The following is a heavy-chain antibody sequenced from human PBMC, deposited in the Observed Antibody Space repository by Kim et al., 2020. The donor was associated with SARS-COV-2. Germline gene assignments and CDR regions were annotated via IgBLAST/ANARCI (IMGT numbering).Heavy chain of an antibody. Sequence: VGSLRLSCVASGFSFRTFEMSWGRQAPGKGLEWVSTISPNGRETHYADSVKGRFSIARDNSQNTLYLQMNSLRVEDTAVYFWAKGGLFDWWGQGILVTVSS. CDR1: GFSFRTFE. CDR3: AKGGLFDW. J-gene: IGHJ4*02. V-gene: IGHV3-23*01. CDR2: ISPNGRET.